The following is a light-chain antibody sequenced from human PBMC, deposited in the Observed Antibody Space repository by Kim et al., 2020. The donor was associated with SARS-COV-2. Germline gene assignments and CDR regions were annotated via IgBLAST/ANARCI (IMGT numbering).Light chain of an antibody. CDR3: ATWDNSLNGWV. Sequence: QSILTQPPSVSGTPGQRVTIFCSGGSSNIGLYSVNWFQQVPGTAPKLVIYYTDRRPSGVPDRFSGSRSDTSASLAISGLRSEDEADYYCATWDNSLNGWVFGGGTQLTVL. CDR2: YTD. CDR1: SSNIGLYS. J-gene: IGLJ3*02. V-gene: IGLV1-44*01.